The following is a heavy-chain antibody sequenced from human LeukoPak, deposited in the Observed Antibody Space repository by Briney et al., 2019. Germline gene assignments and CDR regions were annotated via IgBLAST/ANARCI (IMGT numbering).Heavy chain of an antibody. D-gene: IGHD3-9*01. J-gene: IGHJ3*02. V-gene: IGHV3-69-1*01. CDR2: MTITSAI. Sequence: PGGSLRLSCAASGFTFRSYSMNWVRQAPGKGLEWVATMTITSAISYADSVKRRFAISTNNTKNSEDLQIKRMSSEDTAVSSFTRAQTIFWEFDGFEIWGRGKNGTVSS. CDR3: TRAQTIFWEFDGFEI. CDR1: GFTFRSYS.